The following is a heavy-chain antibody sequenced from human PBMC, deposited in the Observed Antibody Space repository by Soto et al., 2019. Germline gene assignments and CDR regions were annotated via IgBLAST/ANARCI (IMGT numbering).Heavy chain of an antibody. D-gene: IGHD3-22*01. V-gene: IGHV3-48*03. Sequence: GSLIRSCTASGFTFSSYEMNWVRQAPGKGLEWVSYISSSGSIIYYADSVKGRFTISRDNAKNSLYLQMNSLRAEDTAVYYCERGVLYYYDSSGYPHWFDPWGQGTLVTVSS. CDR2: ISSSGSII. CDR3: ERGVLYYYDSSGYPHWFDP. CDR1: GFTFSSYE. J-gene: IGHJ5*02.